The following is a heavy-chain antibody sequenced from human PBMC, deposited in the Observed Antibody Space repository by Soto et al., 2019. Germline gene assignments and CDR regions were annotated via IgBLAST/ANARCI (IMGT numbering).Heavy chain of an antibody. CDR2: IIPVLRTA. D-gene: IGHD6-19*01. CDR1: GGTFNSYG. J-gene: IGHJ4*02. V-gene: IGHV1-69*01. CDR3: ARDGKAVAFTVFYNFDD. Sequence: QVQLVQSGAEVKKPGSSVKVSCKASGGTFNSYGISWVRQAPGQGLEWMGGIIPVLRTANYAQKFQGRVTITADESTSTAYMELSSLRAEDTAVYYCARDGKAVAFTVFYNFDDWGQGTLVTVAS.